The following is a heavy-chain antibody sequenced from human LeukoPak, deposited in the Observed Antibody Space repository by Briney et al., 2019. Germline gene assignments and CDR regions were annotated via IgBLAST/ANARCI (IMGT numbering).Heavy chain of an antibody. V-gene: IGHV6-1*01. CDR2: TYYRSKWYN. CDR1: GDSVSSKNGA. Sequence: SPTLSLTFVVSGDSVSSKNGAWNWIRQSPSGGLQCLGRTYYRSKWYNDYAESMEGRMTISQDTSKNQYSLHLNSVTPDDTAVYYCARDFGTTGWHTFDYWGQGTLVTVSS. CDR3: ARDFGTTGWHTFDY. D-gene: IGHD6-19*01. J-gene: IGHJ4*02.